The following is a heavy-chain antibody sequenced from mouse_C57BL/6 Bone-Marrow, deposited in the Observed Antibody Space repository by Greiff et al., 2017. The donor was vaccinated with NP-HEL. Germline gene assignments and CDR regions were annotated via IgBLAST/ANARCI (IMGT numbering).Heavy chain of an antibody. D-gene: IGHD2-3*01. V-gene: IGHV5-17*01. CDR1: GFTFSDYG. CDR3: ARGRDGYPSWFAY. CDR2: IRSGSSTI. Sequence: EVMLVESGGGLVKPGGSLKLSCAASGFTFSDYGMHWVRQAPEKGLEWVAYIRSGSSTISYADTVKGRFTISRDNAKNTLFLQMTSLRAEDTAMDYCARGRDGYPSWFAYWGQGTLVTVST. J-gene: IGHJ3*01.